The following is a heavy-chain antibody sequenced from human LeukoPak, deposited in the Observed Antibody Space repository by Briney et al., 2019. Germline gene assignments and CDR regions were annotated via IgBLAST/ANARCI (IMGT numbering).Heavy chain of an antibody. CDR1: GYTFTSYG. D-gene: IGHD3-10*01. CDR3: ARDYYGSGSYYPNWFDP. V-gene: IGHV1-18*01. CDR2: ISAYNGNT. J-gene: IGHJ5*02. Sequence: ASVKVSCKASGYTFTSYGISWVRQAHGQGLEWMGWISAYNGNTNYAQKLQGRVTMTTDTSTSTAYMELRSLRSDDTAVYYCARDYYGSGSYYPNWFDPWGQGTLVTVSS.